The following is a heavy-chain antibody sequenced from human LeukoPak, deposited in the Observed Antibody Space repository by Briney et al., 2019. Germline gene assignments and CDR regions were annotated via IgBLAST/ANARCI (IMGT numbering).Heavy chain of an antibody. V-gene: IGHV3-33*01. J-gene: IGHJ4*02. CDR1: GFTLGDYG. Sequence: PGRSLRLSCTGSGFTLGDYGMSWVRQAPGKGLEWVAVIWYDGSNKYYADSVKGRFTISRDNSKNTLYLQMNSLRAEDTAVYYCASDITSYDSSGYYSNFDYWGQGTLVTVSS. D-gene: IGHD3-22*01. CDR2: IWYDGSNK. CDR3: ASDITSYDSSGYYSNFDY.